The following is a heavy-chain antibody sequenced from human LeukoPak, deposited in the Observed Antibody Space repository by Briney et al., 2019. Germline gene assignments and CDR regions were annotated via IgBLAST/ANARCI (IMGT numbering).Heavy chain of an antibody. CDR3: ARQEGGSNGRLFY. Sequence: SETLSLTCTVSGDSISSGGFYWSWIRQPPGKGLEWIGDIYHSGSAYYNPSLKGRVTISVDVTKNQFSLRLSSVTAADTAVYYCARQEGGSNGRLFYWDQGTLVTVSS. D-gene: IGHD2-15*01. CDR1: GDSISSGGFY. J-gene: IGHJ4*02. CDR2: IYHSGSA. V-gene: IGHV4-30-2*01.